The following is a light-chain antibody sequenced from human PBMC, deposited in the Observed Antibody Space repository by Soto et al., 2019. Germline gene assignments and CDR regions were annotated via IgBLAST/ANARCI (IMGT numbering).Light chain of an antibody. CDR3: IQDFISHLA. J-gene: IGKJ1*01. Sequence: AIQMTQSPSSLSASLGDRVTITCRASQGIRGDLGWYQQKPGKAPKLLISATSTLQSGVPSRFSGRGSGTNFTLTISSLQPEDFATYYCIQDFISHLAVGQGTKADIQ. CDR1: QGIRGD. V-gene: IGKV1-6*01. CDR2: ATS.